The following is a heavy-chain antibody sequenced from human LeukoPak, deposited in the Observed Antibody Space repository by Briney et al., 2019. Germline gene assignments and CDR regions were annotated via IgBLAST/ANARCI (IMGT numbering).Heavy chain of an antibody. Sequence: GGSLRLSCAVSGFSFSRYIMNWVRQAPGKGLVWVSRIKSDGSSTSYPDSVKGRFTISRDNAKNTLYLQMNSLRAEDTAVYYCARAVGNSEDFDYWGQGTLVTVSS. D-gene: IGHD4-23*01. J-gene: IGHJ4*02. V-gene: IGHV3-74*01. CDR3: ARAVGNSEDFDY. CDR2: IKSDGSST. CDR1: GFSFSRYI.